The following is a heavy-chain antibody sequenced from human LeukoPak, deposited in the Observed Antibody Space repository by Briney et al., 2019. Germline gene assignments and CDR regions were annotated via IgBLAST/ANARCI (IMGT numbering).Heavy chain of an antibody. J-gene: IGHJ4*02. CDR3: AKAPYGSGRGYYFDY. CDR1: GFTFDDYA. CDR2: ISWNSGSI. D-gene: IGHD3-10*01. Sequence: GRSLRLSCAASGFTFDDYAMHWVRQAPGKGLEWVSGISWNSGSIGYADSVKGRFTISRDNAKNSLYLQMNSLRAEDTALYYCAKAPYGSGRGYYFDYWGQGTLVTVSS. V-gene: IGHV3-9*01.